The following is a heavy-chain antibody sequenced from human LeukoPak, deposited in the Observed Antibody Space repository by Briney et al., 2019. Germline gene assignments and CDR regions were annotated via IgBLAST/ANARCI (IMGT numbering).Heavy chain of an antibody. D-gene: IGHD3-10*01. CDR1: GGSISSDY. J-gene: IGHJ6*02. V-gene: IGHV4-59*01. CDR2: IYYSGST. Sequence: SETQSLTCTVSGGSISSDYWSWIRQPPGKGLEWIGYIYYSGSTSYNPSLKSRVTISVDTSKNQFSLRLSSVTAADTAMYYCARDVSIRDYYYGMDVWGQGTTVTVSS. CDR3: ARDVSIRDYYYGMDV.